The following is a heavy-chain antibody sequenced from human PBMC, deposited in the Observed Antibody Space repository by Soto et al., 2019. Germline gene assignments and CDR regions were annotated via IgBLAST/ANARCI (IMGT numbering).Heavy chain of an antibody. CDR1: GFTFSNAW. CDR3: TTDQSRPAYYDILTGYYRDAFDI. J-gene: IGHJ3*02. Sequence: GGSLRLSCAASGFTFSNAWMSWVRQAPGKGLEWVGRIKSKTDGGTTDYAAPVKGRFTISRDDSKNTLYLQMNSLKTEDTAVYYCTTDQSRPAYYDILTGYYRDAFDIWGQGTMVTVSS. D-gene: IGHD3-9*01. V-gene: IGHV3-15*01. CDR2: IKSKTDGGTT.